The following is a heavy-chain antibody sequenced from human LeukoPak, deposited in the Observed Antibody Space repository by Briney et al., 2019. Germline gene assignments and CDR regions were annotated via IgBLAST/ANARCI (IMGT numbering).Heavy chain of an antibody. CDR1: GFTFSSFW. Sequence: GGALRLSCPASGFTFSSFWMNWVRQAPGKGRDGVANINQDGREKVYVDAVKGRFTISRHNDNNSVYLQMNNLRANGTAVYYCARDHTVAGIVFASWGQGALVTVSS. V-gene: IGHV3-7*01. J-gene: IGHJ4*02. D-gene: IGHD6-19*01. CDR2: INQDGREK. CDR3: ARDHTVAGIVFAS.